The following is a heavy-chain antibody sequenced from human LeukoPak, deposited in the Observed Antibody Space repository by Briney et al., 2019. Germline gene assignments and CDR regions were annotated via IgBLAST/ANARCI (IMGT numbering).Heavy chain of an antibody. V-gene: IGHV3-30*02. CDR2: IRNDGSNK. CDR3: AKDSARLAPHLDY. Sequence: GGSLRLSCAASGFTFSNYGMHWVRQAPGKGLEWVTFIRNDGSNKFYADSVKGRFTISRDNSKNTLYLQMDSLRAEDTAVYYCAKDSARLAPHLDYWGQGTLVTVSS. D-gene: IGHD6-13*01. J-gene: IGHJ4*02. CDR1: GFTFSNYG.